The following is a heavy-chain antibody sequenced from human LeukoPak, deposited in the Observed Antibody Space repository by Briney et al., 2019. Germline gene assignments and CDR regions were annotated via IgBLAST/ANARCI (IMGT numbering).Heavy chain of an antibody. V-gene: IGHV1-2*02. Sequence: ASVKVSCKASGYTFTGYYMHWVRQGPGQGLEWVGWINPNSGGTNYAQKFQGRVTMTRDTSISTAYMELSRLRSDDTAVYYCARDRPRSGITMVRGVRNWFDPWGQGTLVTVSS. CDR2: INPNSGGT. D-gene: IGHD3-10*01. CDR1: GYTFTGYY. CDR3: ARDRPRSGITMVRGVRNWFDP. J-gene: IGHJ5*02.